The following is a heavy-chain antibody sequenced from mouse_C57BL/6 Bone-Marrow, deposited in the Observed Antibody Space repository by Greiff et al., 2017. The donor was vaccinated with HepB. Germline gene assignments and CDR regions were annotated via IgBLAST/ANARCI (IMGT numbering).Heavy chain of an antibody. Sequence: EVKVEESGGGLVQPGGSLKLSCAASGFTFSDYGMAWVRQAPRKGPEWVAFISTLAYSIYYADTVTGRFTISRENAKNTLYLEMSSLRSEDTAMYYCARKGDYYGSSYWYFDVWGTGTTVTVSS. V-gene: IGHV5-15*04. CDR2: ISTLAYSI. CDR1: GFTFSDYG. D-gene: IGHD1-1*01. CDR3: ARKGDYYGSSYWYFDV. J-gene: IGHJ1*03.